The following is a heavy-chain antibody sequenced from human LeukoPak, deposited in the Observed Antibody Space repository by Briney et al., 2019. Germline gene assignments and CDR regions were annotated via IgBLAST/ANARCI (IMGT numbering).Heavy chain of an antibody. CDR3: ARDASTSLFN. V-gene: IGHV3-72*01. J-gene: IGHJ1*01. Sequence: GGSLRLSCAASGFTFRDYYMDWVRQAPGKGLEWVGRIRKKGYSPTAEYAASVKGRFTMSRDDSKNSLYLQMNNLTTEDTAVYYCARDASTSLFNWGQGTLVTVSS. CDR2: IRKKGYSPTA. D-gene: IGHD2/OR15-2a*01. CDR1: GFTFRDYY.